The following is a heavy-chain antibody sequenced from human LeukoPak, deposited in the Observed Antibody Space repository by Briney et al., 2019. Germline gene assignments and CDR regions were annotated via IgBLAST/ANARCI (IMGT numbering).Heavy chain of an antibody. Sequence: GASVKVSCKASGYTFTSYDINRVRQATGQGLEWMGWMNPNSGNTGYAQKFQGRVTMTRNTSISTAYMELSSLRSEDTAVYYCARGGLLDCGGDCYSLDYFDYWGQGTLVTVSS. J-gene: IGHJ4*02. CDR2: MNPNSGNT. D-gene: IGHD2-21*02. CDR1: GYTFTSYD. CDR3: ARGGLLDCGGDCYSLDYFDY. V-gene: IGHV1-8*01.